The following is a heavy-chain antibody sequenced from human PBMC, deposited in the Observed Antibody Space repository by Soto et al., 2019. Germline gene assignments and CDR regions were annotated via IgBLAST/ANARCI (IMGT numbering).Heavy chain of an antibody. V-gene: IGHV3-23*01. CDR1: GFTFSTYA. J-gene: IGHJ6*03. CDR2: ISGSGRTT. Sequence: EVQLLESGGGLVQPGGSLRLSCATSGFTFSTYAINWLRQAPGRGLECVSFISGSGRTTYYADSVKGRLTVSRDNSKNTLYIQMISRIAEKTALYYCVKFGRTSYSYDYMDVWGNGATVTVSS. D-gene: IGHD3-10*01. CDR3: VKFGRTSYSYDYMDV.